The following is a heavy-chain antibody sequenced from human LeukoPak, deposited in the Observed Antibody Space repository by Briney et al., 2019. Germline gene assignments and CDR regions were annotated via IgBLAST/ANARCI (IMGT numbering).Heavy chain of an antibody. CDR3: AREEGPFDT. CDR2: ISGTGGYM. J-gene: IGHJ5*02. Sequence: GGSLRLSCAASGFTFSSYSMNWVRQAPGKGLEWVSSISGTGGYMYYADSVKGRFTISRDNAKNSLYLQMNRLRAEDTAVYYCAREEGPFDTWGQGTLVTDSS. V-gene: IGHV3-21*01. CDR1: GFTFSSYS.